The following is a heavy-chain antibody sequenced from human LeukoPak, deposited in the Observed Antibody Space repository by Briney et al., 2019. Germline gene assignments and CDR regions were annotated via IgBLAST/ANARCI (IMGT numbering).Heavy chain of an antibody. CDR3: AKDSNWARFED. V-gene: IGHV3-23*01. D-gene: IGHD4-11*01. Sequence: TGGSLRLSCAASGFIFSHYGMNWVRQAPGKGLEWVSGITSRSTTYYADSVKGRFTISRDNSKNMVWLQINSPTAEDTATYYCAKDSNWARFEDWGRGTLVTVSS. CDR2: ITSRSTT. J-gene: IGHJ4*02. CDR1: GFIFSHYG.